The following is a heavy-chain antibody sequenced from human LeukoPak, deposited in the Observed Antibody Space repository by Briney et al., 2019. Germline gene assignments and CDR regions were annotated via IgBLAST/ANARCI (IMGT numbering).Heavy chain of an antibody. Sequence: GGSLRLSCVASGFTFSSSWMHCLRQAPGKGLVWVSHVSPDGTNTAYADSVKGRFTISRDNAKNTLYLQMNSLRAEDTAVYYCSSFLMGAPNWGQGTLVTVSS. V-gene: IGHV3-74*01. J-gene: IGHJ4*02. CDR1: GFTFSSSW. D-gene: IGHD1-26*01. CDR2: VSPDGTNT. CDR3: SSFLMGAPN.